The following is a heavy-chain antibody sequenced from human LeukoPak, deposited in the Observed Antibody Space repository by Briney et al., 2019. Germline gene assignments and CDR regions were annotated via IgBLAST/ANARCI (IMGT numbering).Heavy chain of an antibody. CDR1: RYTFTSYY. J-gene: IGHJ4*02. D-gene: IGHD3-22*01. CDR3: ADSSGSLYLLYN. Sequence: GASVKVSCKASRYTFTSYYMHWVRQAPGQGLEWMGIINPSGGSTSYAQKFQGRVTMTRDTSTSTVYMEPSSLRSEDTAVYYCADSSGSLYLLYNWGQGTLVTVSS. CDR2: INPSGGST. V-gene: IGHV1-46*01.